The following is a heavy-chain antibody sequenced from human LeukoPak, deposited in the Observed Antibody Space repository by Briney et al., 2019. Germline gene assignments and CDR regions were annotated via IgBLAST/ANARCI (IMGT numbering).Heavy chain of an antibody. V-gene: IGHV4-30-4*01. J-gene: IGHJ6*02. Sequence: PSQTLSLTCTVSGGSTSSGDYYWSWIRQPPGRGLEWIGYIYYSGSTYYNPSLKSRVTISVDTSKNQFSLKLSSVTAADTAVYYCARGVLLWFGGLDVWGQGTTVTVSS. CDR3: ARGVLLWFGGLDV. CDR1: GGSTSSGDYY. D-gene: IGHD3-10*01. CDR2: IYYSGST.